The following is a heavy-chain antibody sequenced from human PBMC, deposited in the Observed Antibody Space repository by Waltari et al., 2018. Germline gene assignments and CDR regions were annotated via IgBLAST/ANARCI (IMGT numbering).Heavy chain of an antibody. J-gene: IGHJ6*02. V-gene: IGHV4-59*01. CDR3: AREESVAGNHYYGMDV. CDR2: IYYSGST. Sequence: QVQLQESGPGLVKPSETLSLTCTVSGGSISSYYWSWIRQPPGKGLEWIGYIYYSGSTNYNPSRKSRVTIAVDTSKNQFSLKLSSVTAADTAVYYCAREESVAGNHYYGMDVWGQGTTVTVSS. CDR1: GGSISSYY. D-gene: IGHD6-19*01.